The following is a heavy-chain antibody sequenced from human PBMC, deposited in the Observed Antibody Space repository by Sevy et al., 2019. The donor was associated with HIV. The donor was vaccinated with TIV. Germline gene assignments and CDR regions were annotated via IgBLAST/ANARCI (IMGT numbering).Heavy chain of an antibody. CDR2: ISSSGSTI. CDR3: ATSGGVTDYGMDV. CDR1: GFTFSSYE. V-gene: IGHV3-48*03. J-gene: IGHJ6*02. Sequence: GGSLRLSCEASGFTFSSYEMNWVRQAPGKGLEWVSYISSSGSTISYADSVKGRFTISRDNAKNPLYLQMNSLRAEDTAVYYCATSGGVTDYGMDVWGQGTTVTVSS. D-gene: IGHD3-16*01.